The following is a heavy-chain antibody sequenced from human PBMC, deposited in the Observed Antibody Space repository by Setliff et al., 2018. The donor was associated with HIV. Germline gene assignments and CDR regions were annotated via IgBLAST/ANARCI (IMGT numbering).Heavy chain of an antibody. CDR2: INAGNGNT. CDR3: ARTPEGAAVFDY. V-gene: IGHV1-3*01. D-gene: IGHD6-25*01. CDR1: GYTFSNYA. J-gene: IGHJ4*02. Sequence: ASVKVSCKASGYTFSNYAIHWLRQAPGQRLEWMGWINAGNGNTKNSQKFQGRLTITRDTSASTTYMELSSLGSEDTAVFYCARTPEGAAVFDYWGQGTLVTVSS.